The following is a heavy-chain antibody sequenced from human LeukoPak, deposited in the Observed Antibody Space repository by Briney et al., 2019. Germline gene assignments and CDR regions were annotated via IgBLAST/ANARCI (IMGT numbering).Heavy chain of an antibody. CDR3: ARDFVVVVAAIYYYYGMDV. Sequence: GGSLRLSCAASGFTFRNHGMHWVRQAPGKGLEWVAVIWYDGSNEYYADSVKGRFTISRDNSKNTLHLQMNSLRSDDTAVYYCARDFVVVVAAIYYYYGMDVWGQGTTVTVSS. D-gene: IGHD2-15*01. J-gene: IGHJ6*02. CDR1: GFTFRNHG. V-gene: IGHV3-33*01. CDR2: IWYDGSNE.